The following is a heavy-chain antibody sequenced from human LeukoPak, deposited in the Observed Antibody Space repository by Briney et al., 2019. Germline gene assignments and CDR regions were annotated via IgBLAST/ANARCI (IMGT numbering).Heavy chain of an antibody. CDR3: ARASFDSSSSGYYFDY. CDR2: ISSSSSYI. V-gene: IGHV3-21*01. Sequence: GGSLRLSCAASGFIFSSYNMNWVRQAPGKGLEWVSSISSSSSYIYYADSVKSRFTISRDNAKNSLYLQMNSLRAEDTAVYYCARASFDSSSSGYYFDYWGQGTLVTVSS. CDR1: GFIFSSYN. D-gene: IGHD6-6*01. J-gene: IGHJ4*02.